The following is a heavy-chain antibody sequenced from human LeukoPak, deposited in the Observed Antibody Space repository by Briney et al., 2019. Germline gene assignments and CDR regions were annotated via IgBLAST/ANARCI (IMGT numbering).Heavy chain of an antibody. CDR1: GGSISRYY. J-gene: IGHJ4*02. CDR2: ISYSGST. D-gene: IGHD6-6*01. Sequence: SETLSLTCTVSGGSISRYYWSWIRQPPGKGLEWIAYISYSGSTNYNPSLKSRITISVDTSKNQFSLKLTSVTAADTAVYYCAKVGVAARRFGYYLDYWGQGTLVTVSS. V-gene: IGHV4-59*01. CDR3: AKVGVAARRFGYYLDY.